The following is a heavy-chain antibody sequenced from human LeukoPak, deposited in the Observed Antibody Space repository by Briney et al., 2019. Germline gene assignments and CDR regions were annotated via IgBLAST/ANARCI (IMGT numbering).Heavy chain of an antibody. CDR3: AREESGGYFDY. J-gene: IGHJ4*02. CDR2: INPSGSNT. D-gene: IGHD2-8*02. Sequence: ASVKVSCKASGFTFTNYYMHWVRQAPGQGLKWMGLINPSGSNTNCAQKFRGRVTMTRDTSATTVYMELSSLRSEDTAVYYCAREESGGYFDYGGQGTLVTVSS. V-gene: IGHV1-46*01. CDR1: GFTFTNYY.